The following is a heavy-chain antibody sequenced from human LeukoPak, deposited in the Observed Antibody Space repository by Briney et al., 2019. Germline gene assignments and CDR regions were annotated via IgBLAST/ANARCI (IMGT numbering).Heavy chain of an antibody. CDR2: IIPIFGTA. J-gene: IGHJ4*02. D-gene: IGHD1-26*01. V-gene: IGHV1-69*13. CDR3: ARGDWRVGANKFDY. CDR1: GGTFSSYA. Sequence: GASVKVSCKASGGTFSSYAISWVRQAPRQGLEWMGGIIPIFGTANYAQKFQGRVTITADESTSTAYMELSSLRSEDTAVYYCARGDWRVGANKFDYWGQGTLVTVSS.